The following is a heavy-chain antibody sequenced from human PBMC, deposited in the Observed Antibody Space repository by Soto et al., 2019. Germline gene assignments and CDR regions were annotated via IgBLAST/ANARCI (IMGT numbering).Heavy chain of an antibody. V-gene: IGHV3-21*01. CDR1: GFTFSSYR. D-gene: IGHD3-22*01. J-gene: IGHJ4*02. CDR3: ARVRKILDDCSGYYLEAFDY. CDR2: ISSSSSYI. Sequence: RWSLSLSCAASGFTFSSYRLNWVRQAPGTGMEWVSSISSSSSYIYYADSVKGRFTISRDNAKNSLSLQMNSLRAEDTAVYYCARVRKILDDCSGYYLEAFDYWGQGTLVTVSS.